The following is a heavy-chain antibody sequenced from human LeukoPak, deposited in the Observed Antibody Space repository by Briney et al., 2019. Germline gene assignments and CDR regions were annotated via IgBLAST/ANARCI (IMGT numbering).Heavy chain of an antibody. Sequence: SVKVSCKASGDTFSSYAISWVRQAPGQGLEWMGGIIPVFGTSDYPQNFQGRVTITADESTSTAYMELSGLRSEDTAMYYCARGGLYGGRSGYCFDSWGQGTLVAVSS. J-gene: IGHJ4*02. CDR1: GDTFSSYA. D-gene: IGHD4-23*01. CDR2: IIPVFGTS. CDR3: ARGGLYGGRSGYCFDS. V-gene: IGHV1-69*13.